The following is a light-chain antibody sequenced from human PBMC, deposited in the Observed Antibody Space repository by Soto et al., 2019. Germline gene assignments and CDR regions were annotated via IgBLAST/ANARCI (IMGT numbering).Light chain of an antibody. CDR2: AAS. V-gene: IGKV1-6*01. CDR3: LQYYTYPRT. J-gene: IGKJ1*01. CDR1: HDIRSD. Sequence: ATQMTQSPSSLSASVGDRVTITCRASHDIRSDLAWYQKKSGKAPKLLIYAASSLQSGLPSRFSGSGSGSYFTLTISSLQPEDFATYYCLQYYTYPRTFGQGTSVEI.